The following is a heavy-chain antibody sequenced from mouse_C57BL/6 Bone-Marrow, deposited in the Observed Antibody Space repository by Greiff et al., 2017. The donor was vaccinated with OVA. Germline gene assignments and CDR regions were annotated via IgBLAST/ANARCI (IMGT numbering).Heavy chain of an antibody. CDR1: GYTFTSYW. Sequence: VQLQQPGAELVKPGASVKLSCKASGYTFTSYWMHWVKQRPGRGLEWIGRIDPNSGGTKYNEKFKSKATLTVDKPSSTAYMQLSSLTSEDSAVYYCASMGDIYYYGSSYRYFDVWGTGTTVTVSS. D-gene: IGHD1-1*01. J-gene: IGHJ1*03. CDR3: ASMGDIYYYGSSYRYFDV. V-gene: IGHV1-72*01. CDR2: IDPNSGGT.